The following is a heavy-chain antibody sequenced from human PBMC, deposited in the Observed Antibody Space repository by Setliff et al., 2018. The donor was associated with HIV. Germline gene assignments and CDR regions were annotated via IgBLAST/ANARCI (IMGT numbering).Heavy chain of an antibody. CDR1: GFTFSIYS. D-gene: IGHD7-27*01. Sequence: PGGSLRLSCTASGFTFSIYSMNWVRQAPGKGLEWVSSISSSGKYIYYADSVKGRFTISRGNAKNSLYLQMSGLRAEDTAIYYCAKGGIGRNWGIDYWGQGTLVTVSS. CDR2: ISSSGKYI. V-gene: IGHV3-21*04. J-gene: IGHJ4*02. CDR3: AKGGIGRNWGIDY.